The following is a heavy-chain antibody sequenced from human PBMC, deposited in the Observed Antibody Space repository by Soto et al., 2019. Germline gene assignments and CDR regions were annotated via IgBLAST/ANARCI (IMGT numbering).Heavy chain of an antibody. D-gene: IGHD6-6*01. CDR2: ISAYNGNT. CDR1: GYTFTSYG. V-gene: IGHV1-18*01. Sequence: ASVKVSCKASGYTFTSYGISWVRQAPGQGLEWMGWISAYNGNTNYAQKLQGRVTMTTDTSTSTAYMELRSLRSDDTAVYYCARAKFDDRYSSSSFGYWGQGTLVTVSS. CDR3: ARAKFDDRYSSSSFGY. J-gene: IGHJ4*02.